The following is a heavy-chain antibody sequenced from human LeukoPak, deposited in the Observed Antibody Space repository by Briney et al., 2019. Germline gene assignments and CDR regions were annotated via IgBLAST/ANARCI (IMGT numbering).Heavy chain of an antibody. D-gene: IGHD1-26*01. CDR3: GRGDQGYYYGMDV. CDR1: GFTVSSNY. Sequence: PGGSLRLSCAASGFTVSSNYMSWVRQAPGKGLGWVSGINWNGGSTGYADSVKGRFTISRDNAKNSLYLQMNSLKAEDTALYYCGRGDQGYYYGMDVWGQGTTVTVSS. V-gene: IGHV3-20*04. J-gene: IGHJ6*02. CDR2: INWNGGST.